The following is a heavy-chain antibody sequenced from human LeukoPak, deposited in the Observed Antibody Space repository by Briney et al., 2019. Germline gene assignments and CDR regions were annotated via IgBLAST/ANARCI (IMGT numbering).Heavy chain of an antibody. CDR3: ATNILVRDIINWFDP. V-gene: IGHV1-2*02. CDR1: GYTFTGYY. Sequence: ASVKVSCKASGYTFTGYYMHWVRQAPGQGLEWMGWINPNSGVTHYAQKFQGRVTMTSDTSISTAYMELSSLRYDDTAVYYCATNILVRDIINWFDPWGQGTLVTVSS. D-gene: IGHD3-10*01. CDR2: INPNSGVT. J-gene: IGHJ5*02.